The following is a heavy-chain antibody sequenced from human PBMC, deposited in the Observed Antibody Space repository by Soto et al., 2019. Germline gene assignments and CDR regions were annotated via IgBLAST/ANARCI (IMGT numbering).Heavy chain of an antibody. CDR1: GGSVNSNSYY. CDR3: ARAPRGNYGYPSYFDY. V-gene: IGHV4-61*01. Sequence: PSETLSLTCTVSGGSVNSNSYYWSWIRQPPGKGLEWIGYIYYSGSTYYNPSLKSRVTISVDTSKNQFSLKLSSVTAADTAVYYCARAPRGNYGYPSYFDYWGQGTLVTVSS. J-gene: IGHJ4*02. D-gene: IGHD3-10*01. CDR2: IYYSGST.